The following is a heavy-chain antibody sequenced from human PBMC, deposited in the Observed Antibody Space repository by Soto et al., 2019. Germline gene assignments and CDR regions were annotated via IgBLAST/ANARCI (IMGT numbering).Heavy chain of an antibody. J-gene: IGHJ1*01. CDR3: AREGSSGYSPH. D-gene: IGHD6-6*01. CDR2: ISGYNGNT. Sequence: QGQGLEWMGWISGYNGNTNYAQNLQDRVTMTTDTSTTTAYMELRSLRSDYTAVYYCAREGSSGYSPHWGKGSLVPVS. V-gene: IGHV1-18*01.